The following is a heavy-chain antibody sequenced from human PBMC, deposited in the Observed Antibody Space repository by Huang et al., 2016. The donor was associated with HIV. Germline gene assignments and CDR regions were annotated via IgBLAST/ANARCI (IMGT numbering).Heavy chain of an antibody. CDR3: AKDIGGWGGYFDL. CDR1: RFTFDGYA. V-gene: IGHV3-9*01. CDR2: ISWNSATI. Sequence: VRLVESGGGLVQPGRYLRLSCAASRFTFDGYAMHWFRPSPGRGVVGVSGISWNSATIDYADSVNGRFTISRDNAKNSLYLQMNSLRVEDTALYYCAKDIGGWGGYFDLWGRGTLVTVSS. D-gene: IGHD3-16*01. J-gene: IGHJ2*01.